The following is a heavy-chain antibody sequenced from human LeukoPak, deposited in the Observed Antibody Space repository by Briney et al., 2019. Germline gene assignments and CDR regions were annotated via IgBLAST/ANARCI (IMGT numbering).Heavy chain of an antibody. CDR2: INHSGST. V-gene: IGHV4-34*01. CDR3: ARRLDGSYYVRKPMAFDY. J-gene: IGHJ4*02. Sequence: SETLSLTCAVYGGSFSGYYWSWIRQPPGKGLEWIGEINHSGSTNYNPSLKSRVTISVDTSKNQFSLKLSSVTAADTAVYYCARRLDGSYYVRKPMAFDYWGQGTLVTVSS. CDR1: GGSFSGYY. D-gene: IGHD1-26*01.